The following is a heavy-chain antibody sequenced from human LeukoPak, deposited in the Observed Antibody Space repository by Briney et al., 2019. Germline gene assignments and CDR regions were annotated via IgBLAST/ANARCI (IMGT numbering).Heavy chain of an antibody. CDR1: GGTFSSYA. D-gene: IGHD2-15*01. CDR2: IIPIFGTA. Sequence: ASVKVSCKASGGTFSSYAISWVRQAPGQGLEWMGGIIPIFGTANYAQKFRGRVTITSDESTSTAYMELSSLRSEDTAVYYCASYCSGGSCYSWGLDYFDYWGQGTLVTVSS. J-gene: IGHJ4*02. CDR3: ASYCSGGSCYSWGLDYFDY. V-gene: IGHV1-69*13.